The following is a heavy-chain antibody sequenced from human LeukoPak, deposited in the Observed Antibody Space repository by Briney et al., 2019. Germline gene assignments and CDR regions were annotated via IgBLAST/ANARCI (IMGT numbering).Heavy chain of an antibody. CDR3: ARDLSGLGYYFDY. V-gene: IGHV3-7*01. J-gene: IGHJ4*02. CDR2: IKQDGSEK. Sequence: GGSLRLSCAASGFTLSSYWMSWVRQAPGKGLEWVANIKQDGSEKYYVDSVRGRFTISRDNAKNSLYLQMNSLRAEDTAVYYCARDLSGLGYYFDYWGQGTLVTVSS. D-gene: IGHD6-19*01. CDR1: GFTLSSYW.